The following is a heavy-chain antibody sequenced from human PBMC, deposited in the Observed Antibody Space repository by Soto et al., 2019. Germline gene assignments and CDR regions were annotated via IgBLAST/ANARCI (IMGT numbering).Heavy chain of an antibody. J-gene: IGHJ6*02. CDR3: ARESRGLSSSWPYYYYYGMDV. V-gene: IGHV1-2*04. Sequence: ASVKVSCKASGYTFTGYYMHWVRQAPGQGLEWMGWINPNSGGTNYAQKFQGWVTMTRDTSISTAYMELSRLRSDDTAVYYCARESRGLSSSWPYYYYYGMDVCGQGTTLTVSS. D-gene: IGHD6-13*01. CDR2: INPNSGGT. CDR1: GYTFTGYY.